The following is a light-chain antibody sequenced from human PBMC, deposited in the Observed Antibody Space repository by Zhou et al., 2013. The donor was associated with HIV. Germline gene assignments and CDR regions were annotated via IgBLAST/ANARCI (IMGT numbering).Light chain of an antibody. CDR1: QTLLNRNGRDY. CDR2: LGX. CDR3: MQALQTPLT. J-gene: IGKJ5*01. V-gene: IGKV2-28*01. Sequence: DIVMTQSPLSLPVTPGEPASISCRSSQTLLNRNGRDYLNWYVQRPGQSPQLLIYLGXKRASGVPDRFSGGGSGTDFTLKISRVEAEDFGIYYCMQALQTPLTFGHGTRLEIK.